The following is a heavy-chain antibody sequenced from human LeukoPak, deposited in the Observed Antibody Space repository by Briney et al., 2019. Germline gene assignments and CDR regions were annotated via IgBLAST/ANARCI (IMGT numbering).Heavy chain of an antibody. D-gene: IGHD3-22*01. J-gene: IGHJ3*02. CDR1: GGSISSYY. CDR2: IYYSGST. Sequence: EPSETLSLTCTVSGGSISSYYWSWLRQPPGKGREGIGYIYYSGSTNYNPSLKSRVTISVDTSKNQFSLKPSSVTAADTAVYYCARDPRFYYDSRGAFDIWGQGTMVTVSS. V-gene: IGHV4-59*12. CDR3: ARDPRFYYDSRGAFDI.